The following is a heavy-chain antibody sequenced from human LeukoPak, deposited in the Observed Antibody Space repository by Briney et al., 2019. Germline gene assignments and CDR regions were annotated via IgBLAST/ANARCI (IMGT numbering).Heavy chain of an antibody. CDR2: INPNSGGT. CDR1: GYTFTGYY. Sequence: ASVKVSCKASGYTFTGYYMHWVRQAPGQGLEWMGWINPNSGGTNYAQKFQGRVTMTRDTSISTAYMELSRLRSDDTAVYYCARDAHMNLRFPDHWGQGTLVTVSS. CDR3: ARDAHMNLRFPDH. V-gene: IGHV1-2*02. D-gene: IGHD4-17*01. J-gene: IGHJ5*02.